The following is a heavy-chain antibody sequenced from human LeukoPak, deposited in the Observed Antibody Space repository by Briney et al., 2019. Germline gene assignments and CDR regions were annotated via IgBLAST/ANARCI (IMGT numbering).Heavy chain of an antibody. CDR3: ARRGYCSSISCYEYWFDP. V-gene: IGHV4-39*01. CDR1: GGSISSSSYY. D-gene: IGHD2-2*01. J-gene: IGHJ5*02. Sequence: PSETLSLTCTVSGGSISSSSYYWGWIRQPPGKGLEWIGIIYYSGSTYYNPSLKSRLTISVDTSKNQFSLTLSSVTATDTAVYYCARRGYCSSISCYEYWFDPCGEGTLVTVSS. CDR2: IYYSGST.